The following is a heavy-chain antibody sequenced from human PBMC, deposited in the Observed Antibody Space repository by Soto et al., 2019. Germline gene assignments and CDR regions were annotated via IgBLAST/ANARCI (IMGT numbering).Heavy chain of an antibody. J-gene: IGHJ4*01. CDR3: TRGFSSSYHYFDY. D-gene: IGHD2-2*01. Sequence: EVQLLESGGGLVQPGGSLRLSCAASGFTFSSYAMSWVRQAPGKGLEWVSAMSISGGSTYYADSVKGRFTISRDKSENTVYLQMNSLRAEDTAVYYCTRGFSSSYHYFDYWGHGTQVTVSS. CDR2: MSISGGST. CDR1: GFTFSSYA. V-gene: IGHV3-23*01.